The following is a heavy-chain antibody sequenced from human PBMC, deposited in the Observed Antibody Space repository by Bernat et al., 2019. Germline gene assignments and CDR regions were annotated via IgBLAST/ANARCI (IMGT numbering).Heavy chain of an antibody. D-gene: IGHD3-3*01. Sequence: LLESGGDLVQPGGSLRLSCAAAGFTFSRHAMSWVRQAPGKGLQWVSTISGSGSSTYYADSVKGRFTISRDNSKNTLFLQMDSLRAEDTAIYYCAKPVRVDYDFWSVLDFWGQGSLVTVSS. J-gene: IGHJ4*02. CDR3: AKPVRVDYDFWSVLDF. CDR1: GFTFSRHA. V-gene: IGHV3-23*01. CDR2: ISGSGSST.